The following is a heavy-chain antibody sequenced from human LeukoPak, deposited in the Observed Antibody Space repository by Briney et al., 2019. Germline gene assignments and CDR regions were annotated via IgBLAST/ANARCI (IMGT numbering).Heavy chain of an antibody. CDR2: ISSNGGSI. CDR1: GFTFSSYA. D-gene: IGHD3-22*01. J-gene: IGHJ4*02. CDR3: ARAGTMIVVAPDY. V-gene: IGHV3-64*01. Sequence: GGSLRLSCAASGFTFSSYAMHWVRQAPGKGLEYVSAISSNGGSIYYANSVKGRFTISRDNSKNTLYLQMGSLRAEDMAVYYCARAGTMIVVAPDYWGQGTLVTVSS.